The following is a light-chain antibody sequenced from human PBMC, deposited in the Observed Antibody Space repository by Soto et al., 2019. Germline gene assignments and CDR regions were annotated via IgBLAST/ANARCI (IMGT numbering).Light chain of an antibody. CDR2: DAS. CDR3: QQYNSYSYT. CDR1: QSIRTC. V-gene: IGKV1-5*01. J-gene: IGKJ2*01. Sequence: DIQMTQSPSTLSAFVGDRVTITCRASQSIRTCLAWYQHKPGKAPQLLIFDASSLESGVPSRFSGSGSGTEFTLTISSLQPDDFATYYCQQYNSYSYTFGQGTKVDIK.